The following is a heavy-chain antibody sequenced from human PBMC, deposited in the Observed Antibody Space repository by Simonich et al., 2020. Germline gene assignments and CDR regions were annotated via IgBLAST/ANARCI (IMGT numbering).Heavy chain of an antibody. CDR3: ARDGLGTAYYYYMDV. CDR2: IKQDGSEK. J-gene: IGHJ6*03. V-gene: IGHV3-7*01. Sequence: EVQLVESGGGLVQPGGSLRLSCAASGFTFGSYWMSWVRQAPGKGLEWVANIKQDGSEKYYVDSVKGRFTISRDNAKNSLYLQMNSLRAEDTAVYYCARDGLGTAYYYYMDVWGKGTTVTVSS. CDR1: GFTFGSYW. D-gene: IGHD7-27*01.